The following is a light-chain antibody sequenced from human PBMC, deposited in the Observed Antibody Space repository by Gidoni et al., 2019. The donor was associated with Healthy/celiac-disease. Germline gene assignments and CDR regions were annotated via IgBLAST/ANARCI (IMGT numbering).Light chain of an antibody. CDR1: QSVSSSY. V-gene: IGKV3-20*01. CDR3: QQYGSSPAWT. J-gene: IGKJ1*01. Sequence: EIVLTPSPGTLSLSPGERATLSCRASQSVSSSYLAWYQQKPGQAPRRLIYGASSRATGIPDRFSGSGSGTDFTLTISRLEPEDVAVYYCQQYGSSPAWTFGQGTKVEIK. CDR2: GAS.